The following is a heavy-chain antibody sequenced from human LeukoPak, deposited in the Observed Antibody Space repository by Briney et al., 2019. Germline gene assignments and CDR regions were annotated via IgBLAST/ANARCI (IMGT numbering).Heavy chain of an antibody. CDR3: ARGLGGAPHCSSTSCYIDY. J-gene: IGHJ4*02. CDR1: GGSISSSSYY. Sequence: SETLSLTCTVSGGSISSSSYYWGWIRQPPGKGLEWIGEINHSGSTNYNPSLKSRVTISVDTSKNQFTLKLSSVTAADTAVYYCARGLGGAPHCSSTSCYIDYWGQGTLVTVSS. D-gene: IGHD2-2*02. CDR2: INHSGST. V-gene: IGHV4-39*06.